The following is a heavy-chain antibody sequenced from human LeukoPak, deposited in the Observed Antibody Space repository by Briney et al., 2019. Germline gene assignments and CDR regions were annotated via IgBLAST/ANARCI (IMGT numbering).Heavy chain of an antibody. CDR1: GGTFSSYA. CDR3: ARISTGTTTTPDY. CDR2: IIPILGIA. D-gene: IGHD1-1*01. J-gene: IGHJ4*02. V-gene: IGHV1-69*04. Sequence: SVKVSCKASGGTFSSYAISWVRQAPGQGLEWMGRIIPILGIANYAQKFQGRVTITADKSTSTAYMELSSLRSDDTAVYYCARISTGTTTTPDYWGQGTLVTVSS.